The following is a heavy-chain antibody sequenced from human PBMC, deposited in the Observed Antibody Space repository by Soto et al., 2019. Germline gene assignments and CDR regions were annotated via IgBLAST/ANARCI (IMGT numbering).Heavy chain of an antibody. Sequence: QVQLQESGPGLVKPSETLSLTCTVSGGSITGYHWSWIRQPPGKGLEWIGYTHGSGITNYNPSLQRRVTISVDTSKNHFSLKLSSVTASDPAVYYCASYIEGGGGRGYWGQGHLLTVSS. V-gene: IGHV4-59*01. J-gene: IGHJ4*02. CDR3: ASYIEGGGGRGY. CDR1: GGSITGYH. D-gene: IGHD1-26*01. CDR2: THGSGIT.